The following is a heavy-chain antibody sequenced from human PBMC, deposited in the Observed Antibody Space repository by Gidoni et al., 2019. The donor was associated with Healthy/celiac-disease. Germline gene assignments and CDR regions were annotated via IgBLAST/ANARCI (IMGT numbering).Heavy chain of an antibody. J-gene: IGHJ3*02. V-gene: IGHV1-2*02. CDR2: INPNSGGT. CDR3: AREGIVVTGAFDI. D-gene: IGHD3-22*01. Sequence: QVQLVQSGAEVKKPGASVKVSCKASGYTFTGYYMHWVRQAPGQGIVWMGWINPNSGGTNYAQKFQGRVTMTRDTSISTAYMELGRLRSDDTSVYYCAREGIVVTGAFDIWGQGTMVTVSS. CDR1: GYTFTGYY.